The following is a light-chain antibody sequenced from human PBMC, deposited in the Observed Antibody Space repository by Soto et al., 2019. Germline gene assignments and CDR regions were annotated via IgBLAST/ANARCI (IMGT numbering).Light chain of an antibody. CDR1: QSISIY. CDR2: AAT. V-gene: IGKV1-39*01. J-gene: IGKJ1*01. CDR3: QQDYNSPPT. Sequence: DIQMTQSPASLSASAGDRVTITWRASQSISIYLNWYQQKPGKAPNLLIYAATSLQSGVPSRFSGSGSGTDFTLTINPLQPEDFAAYYCQQDYNSPPTFGQGTKVDI.